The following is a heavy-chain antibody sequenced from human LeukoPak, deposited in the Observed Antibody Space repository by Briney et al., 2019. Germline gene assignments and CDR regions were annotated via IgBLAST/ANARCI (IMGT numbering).Heavy chain of an antibody. CDR2: MRQDGDAT. Sequence: QPGGSLILSCVASGFSINNYWMDWVRQPPGKGMEWVANMRQDGDATNYAAAVRGRSTTSSNNAKTSLLLQMNSMRAEDSVLYYCARVPPGSGHDTLEVSGQATTVTVSS. V-gene: IGHV3-7*01. CDR3: ARVPPGSGHDTLEV. J-gene: IGHJ6*02. D-gene: IGHD6-25*01. CDR1: GFSINNYW.